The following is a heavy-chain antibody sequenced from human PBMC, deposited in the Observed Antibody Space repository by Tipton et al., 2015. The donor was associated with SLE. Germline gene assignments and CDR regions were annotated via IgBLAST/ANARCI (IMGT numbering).Heavy chain of an antibody. V-gene: IGHV4-59*01. CDR3: ARDQSAAHNWFDP. CDR2: IYYSGST. CDR1: GGSISSYY. J-gene: IGHJ5*02. D-gene: IGHD6-6*01. Sequence: TLSLTCTVSGGSISSYYWSWIRQPPGKGLEWIGYIYYSGSTNYNPSLKSRVTISVDTSKNQFSLKLSPVTAADTAVYYCARDQSAAHNWFDPWGQGTLVTVSS.